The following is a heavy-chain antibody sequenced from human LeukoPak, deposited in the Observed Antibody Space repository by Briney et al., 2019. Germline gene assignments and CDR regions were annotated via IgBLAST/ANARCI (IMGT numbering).Heavy chain of an antibody. CDR3: AREDYYDSSGYVDY. CDR1: GFTFTNYW. CDR2: IKQDRSEK. J-gene: IGHJ4*02. D-gene: IGHD3-22*01. V-gene: IGHV3-7*01. Sequence: GGSLRLSCAASGFTFTNYWMSWVRQAPGKGLELVANIKQDRSEKYYVDSVKGRFTISRDNSKNTLYLQMNSLRAEDTAVYYCAREDYYDSSGYVDYWGQGTLVTVSS.